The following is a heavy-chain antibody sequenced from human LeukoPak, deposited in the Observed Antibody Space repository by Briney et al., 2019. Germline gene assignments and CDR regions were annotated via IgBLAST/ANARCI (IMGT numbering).Heavy chain of an antibody. D-gene: IGHD6-6*01. CDR3: ARYSSSSGGAAYYLDY. Sequence: PGGSLRLSCTASGFTLRNYWMHWVRQVPGKRLVWVSRISGDGSVTNYADSVQGRFTISRDNAKNILYLQINSLRSEYTAVYYCARYSSSSGGAAYYLDYWGHGTLVTVSS. CDR1: GFTLRNYW. J-gene: IGHJ4*01. V-gene: IGHV3-74*01. CDR2: ISGDGSVT.